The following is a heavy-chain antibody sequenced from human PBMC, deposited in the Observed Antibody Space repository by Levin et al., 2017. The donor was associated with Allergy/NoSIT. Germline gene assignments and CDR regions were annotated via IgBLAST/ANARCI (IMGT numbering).Heavy chain of an antibody. CDR3: IRGFGGSFYH. CDR2: IGASGFT. V-gene: IGHV3-13*01. Sequence: GGSLRLSCAASGFTFSTHDMHWVRQAPGKSLEWVSTIGASGFTHYLGSAKGRFIISRENANNSLSLQMNNLRAGDTAMYYCIRGFGGSFYHWSQGAPVTVSS. D-gene: IGHD3-16*01. CDR1: GFTFSTHD. J-gene: IGHJ5*02.